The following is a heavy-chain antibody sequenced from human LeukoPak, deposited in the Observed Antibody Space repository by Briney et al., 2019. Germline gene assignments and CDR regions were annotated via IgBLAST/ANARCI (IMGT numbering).Heavy chain of an antibody. V-gene: IGHV1-69*13. CDR1: GGTFGSYA. CDR2: IIPIFGTA. Sequence: ASVEVSCKASGGTFGSYAISWVRQAPGQGLEWMGGIIPIFGTANYAQKFQGRVTITADESTSTAYMELSSLRSEDTAVYYCALYYYDSSGYYYLDYWGQGTLVTVSS. J-gene: IGHJ4*02. CDR3: ALYYYDSSGYYYLDY. D-gene: IGHD3-22*01.